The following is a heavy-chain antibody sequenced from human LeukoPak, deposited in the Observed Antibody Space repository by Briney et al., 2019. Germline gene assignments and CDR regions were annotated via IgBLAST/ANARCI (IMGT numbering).Heavy chain of an antibody. CDR2: ISSSSSYI. V-gene: IGHV3-21*01. Sequence: PGGSLRLSCAASGFTLSSYSMNWVRQAPGKGLEWVSSISSSSSYIYYADSVKGRFTISRDNAKNSLYLQMNSLRAEDTAVYYCAREENYYYYYMDVWGKGTTVTVSS. J-gene: IGHJ6*03. CDR1: GFTLSSYS. CDR3: AREENYYYYYMDV.